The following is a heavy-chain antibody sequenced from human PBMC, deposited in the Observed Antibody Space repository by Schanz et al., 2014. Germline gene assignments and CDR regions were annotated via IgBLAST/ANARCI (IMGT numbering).Heavy chain of an antibody. Sequence: QVQLVESGGGVVQPGRSLRLSCAASGFTFSSYGMHWVRQAPGKGLEWVAVIWYDGSNKYYADSVKGRFTISRDNSKNTLFLQMNSLRAEDTAVYYCARDHTAESFCSSRPPIDHGGHGTLLAAPS. CDR3: ARDHTAESFCSSRPPIDH. CDR1: GFTFSSYG. D-gene: IGHD2-21*02. J-gene: IGHJ1*01. CDR2: IWYDGSNK. V-gene: IGHV3-33*01.